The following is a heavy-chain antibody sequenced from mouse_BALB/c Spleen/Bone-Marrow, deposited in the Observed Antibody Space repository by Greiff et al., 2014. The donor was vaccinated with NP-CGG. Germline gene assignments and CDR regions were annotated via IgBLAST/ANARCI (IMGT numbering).Heavy chain of an antibody. J-gene: IGHJ2*01. CDR1: GFNIKDYF. CDR2: IDPEIGNT. D-gene: IGHD4-1*01. CDR3: ARLFGTRDFDY. Sequence: VQLKDSGAELVRPGALVKLSCKASGFNIKDYFRHWVKQRPEQGLEWIGWIDPEIGNTLYDPKFQGKASITADTSSNTAYLQLSSLTSEDTAVYYCARLFGTRDFDYWGQGTTLTVSS. V-gene: IGHV14-1*02.